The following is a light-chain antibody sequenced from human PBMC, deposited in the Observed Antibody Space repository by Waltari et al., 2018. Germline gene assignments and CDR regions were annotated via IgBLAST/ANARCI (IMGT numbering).Light chain of an antibody. J-gene: IGKJ2*01. CDR1: QGISSY. CDR2: AAS. CDR3: RQYYSYWYT. V-gene: IGKV1-8*01. Sequence: AIRITQSPSSLSGSTGDRATITCRASQGISSYLAWYQQKPGKAPKLLIYAASTLQSGVPSRFSGSGSGTDFTLTISCLQSEDFATYYCRQYYSYWYTFGQGTKLEIK.